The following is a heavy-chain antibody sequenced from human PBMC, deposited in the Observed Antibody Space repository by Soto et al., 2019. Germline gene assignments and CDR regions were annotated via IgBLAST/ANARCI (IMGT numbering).Heavy chain of an antibody. V-gene: IGHV3-23*01. Sequence: EVQLLESGGGLVQPGGSLSLSCAASGFTFSSYAMSWVRQAPGQGLEWVSAISGSGGSTYYADSVKGRFTISRDNSKNTLYSQMNCRRAEDTAVYYCAKEYIVSSSCYEGAAFDIWGQGTMITVS. J-gene: IGHJ3*02. CDR2: ISGSGGST. D-gene: IGHD6-13*01. CDR3: AKEYIVSSSCYEGAAFDI. CDR1: GFTFSSYA.